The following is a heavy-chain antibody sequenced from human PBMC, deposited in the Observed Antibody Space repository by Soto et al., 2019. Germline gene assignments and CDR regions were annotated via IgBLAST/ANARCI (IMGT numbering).Heavy chain of an antibody. CDR3: ARGDGYSYGLGYYYYYGMDV. V-gene: IGHV1-18*01. CDR1: GYTFTSYG. D-gene: IGHD5-18*01. CDR2: ISAYNGNT. J-gene: IGHJ6*02. Sequence: ASVKVSCQASGYTFTSYGISWVRQAPGQGLEWMGWISAYNGNTNYAQKLQGRVTMTTDTSTSTAYMELRSLRSDDTAVYYCARGDGYSYGLGYYYYYGMDVWGQGTTVTVSS.